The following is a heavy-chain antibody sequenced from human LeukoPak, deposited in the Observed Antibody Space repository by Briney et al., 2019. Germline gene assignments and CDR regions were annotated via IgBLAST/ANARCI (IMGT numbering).Heavy chain of an antibody. V-gene: IGHV4-30-2*01. CDR3: ASTESYYYGLDV. CDR2: INHSGST. CDR1: GGSITSGGYS. D-gene: IGHD3-10*01. Sequence: SETLSLTCAVSGGSITSGGYSWSWIRQPPGTGLEWIGYINHSGSTNYNPSLKSRVTISVDTSKNQFSLKLSSVTAADTAVYYCASTESYYYGLDVWGQGTTVTVSS. J-gene: IGHJ6*02.